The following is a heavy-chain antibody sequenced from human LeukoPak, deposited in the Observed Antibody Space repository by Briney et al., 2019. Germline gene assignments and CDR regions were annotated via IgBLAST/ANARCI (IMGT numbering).Heavy chain of an antibody. D-gene: IGHD3-10*01. Sequence: GGTLRLSCAASGFTFSSYAMSWVRQAPGKGLEWVSAISGSGGSTYYADSVKGRFTISRDNSKNTLYLQMNSLRAEDTAVYYCASITMVRGVIISFDYWGQGTLVTVSS. CDR3: ASITMVRGVIISFDY. J-gene: IGHJ4*02. V-gene: IGHV3-23*01. CDR1: GFTFSSYA. CDR2: ISGSGGST.